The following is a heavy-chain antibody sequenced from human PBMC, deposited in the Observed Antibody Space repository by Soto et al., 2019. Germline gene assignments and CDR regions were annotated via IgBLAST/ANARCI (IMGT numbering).Heavy chain of an antibody. CDR3: VRDQKYFRVNGNWFDS. D-gene: IGHD2-2*01. J-gene: IGHJ5*01. CDR2: VSGNNGAS. CDR1: GYTSADFG. Sequence: ASVKVSCKASGYTSADFGISWVRQAPGQGLEWMGWVSGNNGASNPAPKVQGRITMTLDTSTGVSYMALRSLRSGDTAIYYCVRDQKYFRVNGNWFDSWGQGTLVTVS. V-gene: IGHV1-18*04.